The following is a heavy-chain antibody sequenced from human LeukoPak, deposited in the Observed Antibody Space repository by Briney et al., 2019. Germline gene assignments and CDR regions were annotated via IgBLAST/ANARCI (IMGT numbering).Heavy chain of an antibody. Sequence: SETLSLTCAVSGYSISRGYFWGWIRQPPGKGLEWITIIHSGESPYYSPSLESRGTIAIDTSKNQFSLKLNSVTAADTAVYYCARGGGVRTGSGWRPGNWFDPWGQGTLVIVSS. D-gene: IGHD6-19*01. J-gene: IGHJ5*02. CDR1: GYSISRGYF. V-gene: IGHV4-38-2*01. CDR2: IHSGESP. CDR3: ARGGGVRTGSGWRPGNWFDP.